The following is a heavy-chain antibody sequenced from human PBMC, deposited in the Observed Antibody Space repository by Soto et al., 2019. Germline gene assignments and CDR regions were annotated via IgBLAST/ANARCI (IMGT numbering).Heavy chain of an antibody. J-gene: IGHJ4*02. CDR1: GFTFSTSS. CDR2: MTSSGSST. CDR3: ARTFWTGYLKIDC. V-gene: IGHV3-48*01. Sequence: EVQLVESGGGLVQPGGSLRLSCAASGFTFSTSSMNWVRQAPGKGLEWVSYMTSSGSSTSYADSVKSRFTISRDNAKDSLYLQMNSLRAEDTAVYYCARTFWTGYLKIDCWGQGALVTDSS. D-gene: IGHD3-3*01.